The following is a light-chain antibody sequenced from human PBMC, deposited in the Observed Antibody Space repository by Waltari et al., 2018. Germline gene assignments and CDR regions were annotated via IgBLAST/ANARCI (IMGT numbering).Light chain of an antibody. J-gene: IGKJ2*01. Sequence: EIVMTQSPATLSWSPGERATLSCRASQRISSNLARYQQKPSQAPRLLIYAASTRATGIPARFSGSGSGTEFTLTISSLQPEDFAIYYCQKYNNWPFAFGQGTKLEVK. V-gene: IGKV3-15*01. CDR1: QRISSN. CDR2: AAS. CDR3: QKYNNWPFA.